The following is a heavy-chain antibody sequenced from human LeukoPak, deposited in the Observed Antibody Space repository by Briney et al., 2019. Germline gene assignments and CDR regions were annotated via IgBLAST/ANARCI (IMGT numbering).Heavy chain of an antibody. Sequence: SETLSLTCTVSGGSISSSSYYWGWIPQPPGKGLEWIGSIYYSGNTYYNPSLKSRVTISVDTSKNQFSLKLSSVTAADTAVYYCARVYSYGRFDYWGQGTLVTVSS. D-gene: IGHD5-18*01. CDR1: GGSISSSSYY. CDR2: IYYSGNT. V-gene: IGHV4-39*01. J-gene: IGHJ4*02. CDR3: ARVYSYGRFDY.